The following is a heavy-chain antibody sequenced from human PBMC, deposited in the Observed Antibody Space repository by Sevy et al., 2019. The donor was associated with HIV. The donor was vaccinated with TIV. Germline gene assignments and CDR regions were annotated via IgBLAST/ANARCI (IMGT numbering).Heavy chain of an antibody. Sequence: GESLKISCAASGFTLSDFYMSWIRQAPGKGLEWLSYISINGRTIYYADSVKGRFTVSRDTAKNSLYLQMSSLKAEDTAIYYCATPTWRSDIFDYWGQGALVTVSS. CDR1: GFTLSDFY. D-gene: IGHD1-1*01. J-gene: IGHJ4*02. CDR2: ISINGRTI. V-gene: IGHV3-11*01. CDR3: ATPTWRSDIFDY.